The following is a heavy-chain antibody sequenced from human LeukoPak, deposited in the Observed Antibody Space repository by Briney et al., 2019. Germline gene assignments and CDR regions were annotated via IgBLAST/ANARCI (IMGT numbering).Heavy chain of an antibody. CDR2: IYSGGST. V-gene: IGHV3-53*01. J-gene: IGHJ6*02. CDR1: GINVISNY. CDR3: ARVDFGGAYAMDV. Sequence: SGGSLRLSCAATGINVISNYMNWVRQAPGKGLEWVSVIYSGGSTYYGNSVKGRFTISRDNSKNTLYLQMNSLRAEDTAVYYCARVDFGGAYAMDVWGQGTTVTVSS. D-gene: IGHD3-16*01.